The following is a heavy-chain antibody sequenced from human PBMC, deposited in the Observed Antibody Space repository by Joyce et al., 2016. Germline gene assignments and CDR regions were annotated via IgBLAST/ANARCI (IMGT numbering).Heavy chain of an antibody. V-gene: IGHV4-4*02. CDR3: ARNGAYSQDS. CDR1: GGSISSAHW. CDR2: IYLGGST. Sequence: QVQLQESGPGLVKPSGTLSLTCAFSGGSISSAHWWSWVRQPPGEGLEWIGEIYLGGSTTYNPSLTIRVTISVDKTKNQLSLKMNAVTAADTAVYYCARNGAYSQDSWGQGTLVTVSS. D-gene: IGHD5-12*01. J-gene: IGHJ5*01.